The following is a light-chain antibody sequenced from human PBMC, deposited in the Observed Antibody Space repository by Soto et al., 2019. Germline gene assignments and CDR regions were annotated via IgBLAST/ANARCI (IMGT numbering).Light chain of an antibody. CDR1: SSDVGRYNY. CDR3: TSYTTSATYV. V-gene: IGLV2-14*03. J-gene: IGLJ1*01. CDR2: DVI. Sequence: QSALTQPASVSGSPEQSITISCTGTSSDVGRYNYVSWYQQHPGKAPTLIIYDVINRPSGVSHRFSASKSGNTASLTISGLQAEDEADYYCTSYTTSATYVIGTGTRSPS.